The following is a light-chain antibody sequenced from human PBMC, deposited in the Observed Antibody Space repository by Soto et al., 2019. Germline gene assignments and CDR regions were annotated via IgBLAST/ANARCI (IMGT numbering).Light chain of an antibody. CDR3: QKYNSAPKT. CDR1: QDIRNY. Sequence: DIQMTQSPSSLSASVGDRVTITSRASQDIRNYLAWYQQKPGKVPKLLIYAASTLQSGVPSRFSGSGSGTDFTLTISSLQPEDVATYYCQKYNSAPKTFGQGTKVQIK. V-gene: IGKV1-27*01. CDR2: AAS. J-gene: IGKJ1*01.